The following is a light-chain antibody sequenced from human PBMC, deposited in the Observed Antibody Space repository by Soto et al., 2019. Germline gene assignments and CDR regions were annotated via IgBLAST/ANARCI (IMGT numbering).Light chain of an antibody. Sequence: EIVMTQSPATLSVSPWERATLSCRAGQSVSSNLAWYQQKPGQAPRLLIYGASTRATGVPARFSGGGSGTEFTLTISSLQSEDFAVYYCQQYNNWPWTFGQGTKVDIK. J-gene: IGKJ1*01. V-gene: IGKV3-15*01. CDR1: QSVSSN. CDR2: GAS. CDR3: QQYNNWPWT.